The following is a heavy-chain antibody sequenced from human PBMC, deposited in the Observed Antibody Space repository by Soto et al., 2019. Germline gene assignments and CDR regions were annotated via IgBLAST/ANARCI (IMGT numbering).Heavy chain of an antibody. V-gene: IGHV3-30-3*01. D-gene: IGHD2-2*01. CDR2: ISYDGSNK. J-gene: IGHJ4*02. CDR3: ARDRPSPYCSSTSCSSYFDY. Sequence: QVQLVESGGGVVQPGRSLRLSCAASGFTFSSYAMQWVRQAPGKGLEWVALISYDGSNKYYAVSVKGRFTISRDNSKNTLYLQMNSLRAEDTAVYYCARDRPSPYCSSTSCSSYFDYWGQGTLVTVSS. CDR1: GFTFSSYA.